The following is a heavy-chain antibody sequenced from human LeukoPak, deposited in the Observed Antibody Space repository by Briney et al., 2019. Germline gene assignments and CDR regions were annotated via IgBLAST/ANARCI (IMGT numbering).Heavy chain of an antibody. J-gene: IGHJ4*02. D-gene: IGHD3-16*01. CDR3: ARVGSLRPFDY. CDR1: GGTFSSYA. CDR2: IIPILGIA. V-gene: IGHV1-69*04. Sequence: SVKVSCKASGGTFSSYAISWVRQAPGQGLEWMGRIIPILGIANYAQKFQGRVTITADKSTSAAYMELSSLRSEDTAVYYCARVGSLRPFDYWGQGTLVTVSS.